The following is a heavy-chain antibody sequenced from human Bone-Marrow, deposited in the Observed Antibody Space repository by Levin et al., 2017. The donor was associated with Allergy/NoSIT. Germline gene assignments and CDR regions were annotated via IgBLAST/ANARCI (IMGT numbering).Heavy chain of an antibody. CDR3: ARTRRYSSSWYFDA. CDR2: LFHSGST. CDR1: DYSISSGYY. D-gene: IGHD6-13*01. V-gene: IGHV4-38-2*01. J-gene: IGHJ4*02. Sequence: SQTLSLTCAVSDYSISSGYYWGWIRQSPKKGLEWIGSLFHSGSTYYNPSLKSRVTISVDTSKNQLSLKLSSVTAADTALYYCARTRRYSSSWYFDAWGQGTLVTVSS.